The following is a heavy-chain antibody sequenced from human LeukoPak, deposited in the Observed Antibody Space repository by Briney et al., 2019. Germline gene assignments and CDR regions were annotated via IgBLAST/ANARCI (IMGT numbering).Heavy chain of an antibody. CDR2: IKQDGSEK. CDR3: ARDNCTGTSCHHFDY. D-gene: IGHD2-2*01. Sequence: ETLSLTCTVSGGFITTYYWSWVRQAPGKGLEWVANIKQDGSEKYYVDSVKGRFTISRDNAKNSLYLQMNTLRAEDTAVYYCARDNCTGTSCHHFDYWGQGTLVTVSS. J-gene: IGHJ4*02. CDR1: GGFITTYY. V-gene: IGHV3-7*01.